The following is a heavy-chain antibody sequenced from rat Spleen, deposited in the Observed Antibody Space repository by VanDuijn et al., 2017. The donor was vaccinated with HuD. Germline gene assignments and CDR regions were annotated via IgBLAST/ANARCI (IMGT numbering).Heavy chain of an antibody. J-gene: IGHJ3*01. Sequence: EVQLVESGGGLVQPGRSLKISCVASGFTFTNYWMSWIRQAPGKGLEWVASINVTGGSIYYPDSVKGRFTISRDNAQNTLYLQMNSLRSEDTATYYCTRGDYGGNWFAYWGQGTLVTVSS. D-gene: IGHD1-11*01. CDR2: INVTGGSI. V-gene: IGHV5-31*01. CDR1: GFTFTNYW. CDR3: TRGDYGGNWFAY.